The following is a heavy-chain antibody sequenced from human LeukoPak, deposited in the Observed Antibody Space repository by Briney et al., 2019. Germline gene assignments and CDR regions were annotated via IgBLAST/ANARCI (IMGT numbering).Heavy chain of an antibody. CDR3: ARGITRDRRHYYMDV. J-gene: IGHJ6*03. D-gene: IGHD5-24*01. V-gene: IGHV1-8*03. Sequence: GASVKVSCKASGYTFTSYDINWVRQATGQGLEWMGWMNPNSDNTGYAQKFQGRVTITRNTSISTAYMELSSLRSEDTAVYYCARGITRDRRHYYMDVWGKGTTVTVSS. CDR1: GYTFTSYD. CDR2: MNPNSDNT.